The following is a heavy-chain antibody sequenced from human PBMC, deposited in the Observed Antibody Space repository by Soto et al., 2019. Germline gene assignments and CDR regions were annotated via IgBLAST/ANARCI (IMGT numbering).Heavy chain of an antibody. CDR2: IYRTGST. D-gene: IGHD1-26*01. J-gene: IGHJ4*02. CDR1: GGSFTSNNW. CDR3: ASRDPGTSVDY. V-gene: IGHV4-4*02. Sequence: LSLTCDVSGGSFTSNNWWTWVRQPPGQGLEWIGEIYRTGSTNYNPSLKSRVTISLDKSENQFSLKVTPLTAADTAVYYCASRDPGTSVDYWGQGTLVTVSS.